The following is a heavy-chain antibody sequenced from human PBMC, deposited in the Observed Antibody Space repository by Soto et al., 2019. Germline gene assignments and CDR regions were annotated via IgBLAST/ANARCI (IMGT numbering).Heavy chain of an antibody. J-gene: IGHJ4*02. Sequence: PGGSLTLSCAASGFTFSSSAVTWVRQAPGKGLEWVSSISDSGGSRYYADSVKGRFTISRDNSKNTLYLQMNSLRAEDTAVYYCAKDYYYDSSGPSDYWGQGTLVTVSS. CDR1: GFTFSSSA. CDR2: ISDSGGSR. V-gene: IGHV3-23*01. CDR3: AKDYYYDSSGPSDY. D-gene: IGHD3-22*01.